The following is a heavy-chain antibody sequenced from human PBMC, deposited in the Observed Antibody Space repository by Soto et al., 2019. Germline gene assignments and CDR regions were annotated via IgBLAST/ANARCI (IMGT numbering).Heavy chain of an antibody. J-gene: IGHJ4*02. Sequence: ASVKVSCKASGYTFTSYGISWVRQAPGQGLEWMGWISAYNGNTNYAQKLQGRVTMTTDTSTSTVYMELRSLRSDDTAVYYCARGLYYDFWSGYLNYWGQGTLVTVSS. CDR3: ARGLYYDFWSGYLNY. CDR2: ISAYNGNT. V-gene: IGHV1-18*01. D-gene: IGHD3-3*01. CDR1: GYTFTSYG.